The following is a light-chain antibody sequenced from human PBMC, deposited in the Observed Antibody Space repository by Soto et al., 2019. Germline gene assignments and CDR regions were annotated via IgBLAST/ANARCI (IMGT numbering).Light chain of an antibody. J-gene: IGLJ1*01. Sequence: QSVLTQPPSVSEAPGQRVTISCTGSSSNIGAGYEAHWYQQVPGTAPKLLIYANNNRPSGVPDRFSGSKSGTSASLALTGIGAEDGDEYYFQSYDGSLSGYVFGTGTKLTVL. CDR3: QSYDGSLSGYV. CDR1: SSNIGAGYE. V-gene: IGLV1-40*01. CDR2: ANN.